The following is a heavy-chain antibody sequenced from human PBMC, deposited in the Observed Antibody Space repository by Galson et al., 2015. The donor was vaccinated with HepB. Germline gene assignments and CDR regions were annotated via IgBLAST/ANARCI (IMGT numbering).Heavy chain of an antibody. J-gene: IGHJ4*02. CDR3: ARGAWGDGDGGFYFDY. CDR2: IYYGGIT. Sequence: ETLSLTCTVSSGPISSSDYYWGWVRQPPGKGLEWIGNIYYGGITSYNPSLKSRVTISVDTSKKQFSLKLTSVTAADTAVYYCARGAWGDGDGGFYFDYWGQGTLVTVSS. CDR1: SGPISSSDYY. V-gene: IGHV4-39*07. D-gene: IGHD4-17*01.